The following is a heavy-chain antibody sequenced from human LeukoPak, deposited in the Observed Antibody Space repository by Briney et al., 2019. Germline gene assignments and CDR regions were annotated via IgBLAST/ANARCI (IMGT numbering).Heavy chain of an antibody. CDR3: TTRVRYCGGDCYPLDY. CDR1: GFTFSNAW. Sequence: GESLRLSCAASGFTFSNAWMTWVRQTPGKGLEWVGRIKSKTDGGTTDYAAPVKGRFTISRDDSQNTLYLQMNSLKTDDTALYYCTTRVRYCGGDCYPLDYWGQGTLVTVSS. V-gene: IGHV3-15*01. CDR2: IKSKTDGGTT. J-gene: IGHJ4*02. D-gene: IGHD2-21*02.